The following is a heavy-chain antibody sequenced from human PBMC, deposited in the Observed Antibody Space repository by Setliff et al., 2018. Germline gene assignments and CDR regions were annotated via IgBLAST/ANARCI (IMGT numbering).Heavy chain of an antibody. CDR2: IKQDGSDK. Sequence: LSLTCAVSGVSVNSLTWWSWVRQAPGKGLEWVANIKQDGSDKYYVDSVKGRFTISRDNAKNALYLQMNSLRAEDTAVYYCARLRKDYGDYYYFDYWGQGTLVTVSS. CDR3: ARLRKDYGDYYYFDY. D-gene: IGHD4-17*01. J-gene: IGHJ4*02. CDR1: GVSVNSLTW. V-gene: IGHV3-7*01.